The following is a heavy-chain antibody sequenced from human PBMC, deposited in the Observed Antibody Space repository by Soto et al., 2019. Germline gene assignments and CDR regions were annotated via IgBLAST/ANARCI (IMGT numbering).Heavy chain of an antibody. V-gene: IGHV3-30*18. Sequence: QVQLVESGGGVVQPGGSLRLSCAASGFTFSSYSIHWVRQAPGKGLEWVAVVSFDGSTKRYADSVKGRFTVSRDNSKNALYLQMNNLRAEDTAVYFCAKVKGIHRVATPYFDYWGQGTLVTVS. CDR3: AKVKGIHRVATPYFDY. CDR1: GFTFSSYS. J-gene: IGHJ4*02. CDR2: VSFDGSTK. D-gene: IGHD5-12*01.